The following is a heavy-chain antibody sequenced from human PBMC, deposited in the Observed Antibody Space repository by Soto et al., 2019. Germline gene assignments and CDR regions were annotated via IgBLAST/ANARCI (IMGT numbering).Heavy chain of an antibody. CDR1: GGSFSGYY. V-gene: IGHV4-34*01. CDR2: INHSGST. Sequence: QVQLQQWGAGLLKPSETLSLTCAVYGGSFSGYYWSWIRQPPGKGLEWIGEINHSGSTNYNPSLKSRVTTSVDTSKNQFSLKLSSVTAADTAVYYCAIAAMYSEFDYWGQGTLVTVSS. CDR3: AIAAMYSEFDY. J-gene: IGHJ4*02. D-gene: IGHD2-2*01.